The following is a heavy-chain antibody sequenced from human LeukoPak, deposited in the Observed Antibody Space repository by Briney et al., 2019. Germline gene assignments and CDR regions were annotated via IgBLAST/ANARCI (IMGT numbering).Heavy chain of an antibody. Sequence: GGSLRLSCATSGFTFDDYDMSWVRQVTGKGLEWVSGISGSGGSTYYADSVKGRFTISRDNSKNTLYLQMNSLRAEDTAVYYCAKETGYSGYDYGDYWGQGTLVTVSS. CDR2: ISGSGGST. D-gene: IGHD5-12*01. J-gene: IGHJ4*02. V-gene: IGHV3-23*01. CDR1: GFTFDDYD. CDR3: AKETGYSGYDYGDY.